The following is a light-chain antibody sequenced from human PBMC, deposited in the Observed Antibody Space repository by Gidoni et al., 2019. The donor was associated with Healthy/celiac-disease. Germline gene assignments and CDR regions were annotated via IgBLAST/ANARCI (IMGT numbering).Light chain of an antibody. CDR3: QAWDSSTAV. CDR2: QDS. CDR1: QLGDKY. Sequence: SYELNPPPSVSVSPGQTVSITCPGDQLGDKYACWYQQKPGQSPVLVIYQDSKRPTGIPERFSGSNSGNTATLTISGTQAMDEADYYCQAWDSSTAVFGGGTKLTVL. J-gene: IGLJ2*01. V-gene: IGLV3-1*01.